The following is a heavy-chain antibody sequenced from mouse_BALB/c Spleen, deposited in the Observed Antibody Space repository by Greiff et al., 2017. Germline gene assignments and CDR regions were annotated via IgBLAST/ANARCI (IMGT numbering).Heavy chain of an antibody. V-gene: IGHV8-12*01. CDR3: ARATDDWYFDV. CDR1: GFSLSTSGMG. J-gene: IGHJ1*01. D-gene: IGHD1-1*01. Sequence: QVTLKVSGPGLLQPSQTLSLTCSFSGFSLSTSGMGVRWIRQPSGKGLEWLAHIYWDDDKRYNPSLKSRLTISKDTSRNQVFLKITSVDTADTATYYCARATDDWYFDVWGAGTTVTVSS. CDR2: IYWDDDK.